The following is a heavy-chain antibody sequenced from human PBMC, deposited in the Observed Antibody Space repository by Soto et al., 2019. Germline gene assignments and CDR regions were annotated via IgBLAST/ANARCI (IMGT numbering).Heavy chain of an antibody. D-gene: IGHD5-12*01. J-gene: IGHJ6*02. CDR1: GYTFTRSG. Sequence: QVQLVQSGAEVKKPGASVKVSCKASGYTFTRSGISWVRQAPGQGPEWMGWISSYNGDTNYAQTFQGRVTMTTDTSKSTAYMELGSLRSDDTAVYYCAREGVAPYYYYGMDVWGQGTPVNVSS. CDR3: AREGVAPYYYYGMDV. V-gene: IGHV1-18*01. CDR2: ISSYNGDT.